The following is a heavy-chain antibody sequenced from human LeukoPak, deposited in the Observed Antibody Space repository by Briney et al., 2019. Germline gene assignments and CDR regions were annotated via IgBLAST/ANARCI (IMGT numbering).Heavy chain of an antibody. D-gene: IGHD3-3*01. J-gene: IGHJ4*02. Sequence: GRSLRLSCAASGFTFSSYAMHWVRQAPGKGLEWVAVISYDGSNKYYADSVKGRFTISRDNAKNSLYLQMNSLRSGDMALYYCVKDKTDFWSGYFDYWGQGTLVTVSS. CDR2: ISYDGSNK. CDR1: GFTFSSYA. V-gene: IGHV3-30-3*01. CDR3: VKDKTDFWSGYFDY.